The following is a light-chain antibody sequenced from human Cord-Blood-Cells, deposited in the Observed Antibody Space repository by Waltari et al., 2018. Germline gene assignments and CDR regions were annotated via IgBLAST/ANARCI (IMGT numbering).Light chain of an antibody. CDR3: SSYAGSNNVV. CDR1: SSDVGGYNY. J-gene: IGLJ2*01. V-gene: IGLV2-8*01. CDR2: EVS. Sequence: QSALNQPPSASGSPGQSVTISCTGTSSDVGGYNYVSWYQQHPGKAPKLMIYEVSKWPSGVPDRFSGSKSGNTASLTVSGLQAEDEADYYCSSYAGSNNVVFGGGTKLTVL.